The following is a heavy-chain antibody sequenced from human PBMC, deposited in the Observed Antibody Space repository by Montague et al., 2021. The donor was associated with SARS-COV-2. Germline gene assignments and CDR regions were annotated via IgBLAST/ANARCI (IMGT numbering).Heavy chain of an antibody. D-gene: IGHD2-21*02. CDR3: AKDPNGDHVGAFDM. Sequence: LRLSCAASGLNFARYAVTWVRQAPGKGLEWVSAISSGGSLTHYADAVKGRFTISRDNSKNTVYLQMNILRVDDTALYYCAKDPNGDHVGAFDMWGQGTMVIVSS. CDR2: ISSGGSLT. V-gene: IGHV3-23*01. J-gene: IGHJ3*02. CDR1: GLNFARYA.